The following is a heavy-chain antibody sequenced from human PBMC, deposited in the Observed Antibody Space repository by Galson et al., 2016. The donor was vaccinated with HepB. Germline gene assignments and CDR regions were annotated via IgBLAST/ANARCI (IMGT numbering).Heavy chain of an antibody. V-gene: IGHV3-30*18. D-gene: IGHD5-24*01. Sequence: SLRLSCAGSGFTFKSYGLHWVRQAPGKGLQWVAMISNDGSQTYFTAAVKGRFTISRDNSKYMLYLQMNKLRAEDTALYYCVKQRSRDKDFDCCGQGTLVTLSS. J-gene: IGHJ4*02. CDR1: GFTFKSYG. CDR2: ISNDGSQT. CDR3: VKQRSRDKDFDC.